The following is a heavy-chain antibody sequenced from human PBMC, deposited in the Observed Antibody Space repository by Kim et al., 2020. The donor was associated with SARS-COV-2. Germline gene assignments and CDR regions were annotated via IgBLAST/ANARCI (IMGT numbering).Heavy chain of an antibody. CDR2: INHSGST. Sequence: SETLSLTCAVYGGSFSGYYWSWIRQPPGKGLEWIGEINHSGSTNYNPSLKSRVTISVDTSKNRFSLKLSSVTAADTAVYYCARADPSSSWNYYYYYYMDVWGKGTTVTVSS. CDR1: GGSFSGYY. CDR3: ARADPSSSWNYYYYYYMDV. V-gene: IGHV4-34*01. J-gene: IGHJ6*03. D-gene: IGHD6-13*01.